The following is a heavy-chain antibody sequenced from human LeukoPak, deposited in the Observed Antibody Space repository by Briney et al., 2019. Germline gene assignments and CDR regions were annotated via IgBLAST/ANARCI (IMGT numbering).Heavy chain of an antibody. Sequence: SETLSLTCAVYGGSFSGYYWSWIRQPPGKGLEWIGEINHSGSTNYNPSLKSRVTISVDTSKNQFSLKLSSVTAADTAVYYCARGRRGQWLVSGWFDPWGQGTLVTVSS. D-gene: IGHD6-19*01. CDR1: GGSFSGYY. CDR3: ARGRRGQWLVSGWFDP. CDR2: INHSGST. J-gene: IGHJ5*02. V-gene: IGHV4-34*01.